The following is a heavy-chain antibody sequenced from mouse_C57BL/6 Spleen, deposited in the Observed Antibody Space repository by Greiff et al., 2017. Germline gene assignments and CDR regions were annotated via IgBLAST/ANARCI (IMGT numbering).Heavy chain of an antibody. J-gene: IGHJ4*01. CDR1: GYTFTDYE. D-gene: IGHD1-1*01. V-gene: IGHV1-15*01. CDR3: TRNYGSREAMDY. CDR2: IDPETGGT. Sequence: QVQLQQSGAELVRPGASVTLSCKASGYTFTDYEMHWVKQTPVHGLEWIGAIDPETGGTAYNQKFKGKAILTADKSSSTAYMELRSLTSEDSAVYYCTRNYGSREAMDYWGQGTSVTVSS.